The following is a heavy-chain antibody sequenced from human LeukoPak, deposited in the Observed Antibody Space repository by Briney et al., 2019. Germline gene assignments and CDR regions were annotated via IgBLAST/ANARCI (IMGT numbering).Heavy chain of an antibody. CDR2: INHSGST. J-gene: IGHJ2*01. D-gene: IGHD3-22*01. Sequence: PSETLSLTCAVYGGSFSGYYWSWIRQPPGKGLEWIGEINHSGSTNYNPSLKSRVTISVDTSKNQFSLKLSSVTAADTAVYYCARGVFYDSSGFLIWYFDLWGRGTLVTVSS. V-gene: IGHV4-34*01. CDR1: GGSFSGYY. CDR3: ARGVFYDSSGFLIWYFDL.